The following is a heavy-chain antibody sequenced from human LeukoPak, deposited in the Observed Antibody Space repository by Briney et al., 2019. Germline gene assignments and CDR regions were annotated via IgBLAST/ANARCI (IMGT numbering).Heavy chain of an antibody. CDR3: ARDLRYYDFWSGYPYSYYYYGMDV. CDR1: GGSISSSSYY. V-gene: IGHV4-39*07. J-gene: IGHJ6*02. D-gene: IGHD3-3*01. CDR2: IYYSGST. Sequence: ASETLSLTCTVSGGSISSSSYYWGWLRQPPGKGLEWIGSIYYSGSTYYNPSLKSRVTISVDTSKNQFSLKLSSVTAADTAVYYCARDLRYYDFWSGYPYSYYYYGMDVWGQGTTVTVSS.